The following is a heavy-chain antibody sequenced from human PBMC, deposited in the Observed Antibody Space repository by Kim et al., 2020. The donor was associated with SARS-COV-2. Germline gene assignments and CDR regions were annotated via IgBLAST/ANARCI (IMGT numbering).Heavy chain of an antibody. CDR1: GFSLTPDRLVG. CDR2: IYGNDEK. J-gene: IGHJ6*02. Sequence: SGPTLVNPTQTLTLTCSFSGFSLTPDRLVGVTWVRQPPGKALEWLALIYGNDEKRYTPSLKSRLTIAKDTTENRVVLTLTNVDPVDTGTYYCAHDSPGLYGFDVWGQGTPVTVSS. CDR3: AHDSPGLYGFDV. V-gene: IGHV2-5*01. D-gene: IGHD2-8*01.